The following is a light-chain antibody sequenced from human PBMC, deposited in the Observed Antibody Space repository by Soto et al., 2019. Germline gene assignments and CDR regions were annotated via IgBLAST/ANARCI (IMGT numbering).Light chain of an antibody. J-gene: IGKJ3*01. Sequence: EIVMTQSPVTLSVSPGERATLSCRASQSISSNLAWYQQKPGQSPRLLIFGASTRATGIPARFSGSGSGTEFTLTISRLQSEDFAVYYCQQYDKWPPFTFGPGTKVEIK. CDR3: QQYDKWPPFT. CDR2: GAS. V-gene: IGKV3-15*01. CDR1: QSISSN.